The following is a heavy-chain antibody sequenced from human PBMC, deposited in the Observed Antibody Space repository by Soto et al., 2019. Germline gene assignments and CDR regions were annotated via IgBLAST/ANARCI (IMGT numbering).Heavy chain of an antibody. CDR3: AREVADCGGDASFGFDY. CDR1: GYTFTSYY. J-gene: IGHJ4*02. Sequence: QVQLVQSGAEVKKPGASVKVSCKASGYTFTSYYMHWVRQAPGQGLEWMGIINPSGGSTSYAQKFQGKVTRTSDTATRTVSMELRSMIAEDRAVYYCAREVADCGGDASFGFDYGGQGTLVTVSS. D-gene: IGHD2-21*01. CDR2: INPSGGST. V-gene: IGHV1-46*03.